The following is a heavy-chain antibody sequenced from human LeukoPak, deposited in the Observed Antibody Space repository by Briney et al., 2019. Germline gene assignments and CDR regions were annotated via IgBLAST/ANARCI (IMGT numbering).Heavy chain of an antibody. CDR3: ARVVAPSYYYDSSGYYPGAY. CDR2: TSDRGDYT. CDR1: GFTFTSYS. Sequence: GGSLRLSCAASGFTFTSYSMSWVRQAPGKGLEWVSGTSDRGDYTYYADSVKGRFTISRDNAKNSLYLQMNSLRAEDTAVYYCARVVAPSYYYDSSGYYPGAYWGQGTLVTVSS. J-gene: IGHJ4*02. D-gene: IGHD3-22*01. V-gene: IGHV3-23*01.